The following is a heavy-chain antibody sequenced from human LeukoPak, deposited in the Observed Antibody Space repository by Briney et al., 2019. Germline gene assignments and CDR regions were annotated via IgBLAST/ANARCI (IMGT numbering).Heavy chain of an antibody. J-gene: IGHJ3*02. CDR1: GFTFSDYY. CDR3: ARKTGYSRGNAFDI. CDR2: ISSGSIYT. V-gene: IGHV3-11*03. Sequence: GRSLRLSCAASGFTFSDYYINWIRQAPGKGLEWLSYISSGSIYTNYADSVKGRFTISRDNAKNSLYLQMDRLRAEDTAVYYCARKTGYSRGNAFDIWGQGTMVTVSS. D-gene: IGHD3-9*01.